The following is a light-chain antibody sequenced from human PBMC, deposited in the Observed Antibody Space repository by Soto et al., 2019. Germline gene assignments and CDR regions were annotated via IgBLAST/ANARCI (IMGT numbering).Light chain of an antibody. CDR1: RSDVGGYNY. Sequence: QSVLTQPRSVSGSPGQSVTISCTGTRSDVGGYNYVSWYQQHPGKAPRLMIYAVNKRPSEVPDRFSASKSGNTASLTISGLQAEDEADYYCCSYAGSYTFVLFGGGTKLTVL. CDR2: AVN. J-gene: IGLJ2*01. V-gene: IGLV2-11*01. CDR3: CSYAGSYTFVL.